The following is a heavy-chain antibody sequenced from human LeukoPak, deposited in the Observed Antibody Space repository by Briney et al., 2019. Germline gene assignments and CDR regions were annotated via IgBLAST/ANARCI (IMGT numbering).Heavy chain of an antibody. CDR1: NASITSNSFY. CDR3: ARMFRSSWYINWFDP. Sequence: SETLSLTCTVSNASITSNSFYWGWIRQPPGKGLEWIGSIYYSGSTYYNASLKSRVTISIDTSKNQFSLKLNFVTAADTAMYYCARMFRSSWYINWFDPWGQGTLVTVSS. V-gene: IGHV4-39*07. CDR2: IYYSGST. D-gene: IGHD6-13*01. J-gene: IGHJ5*02.